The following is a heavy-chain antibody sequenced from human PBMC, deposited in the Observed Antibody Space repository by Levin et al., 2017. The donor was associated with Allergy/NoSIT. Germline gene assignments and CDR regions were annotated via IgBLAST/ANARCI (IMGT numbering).Heavy chain of an antibody. D-gene: IGHD3-10*01. CDR3: ARDRVLLWSNWFDP. CDR1: GFTFSSYS. V-gene: IGHV3-21*01. J-gene: IGHJ5*02. CDR2: ISSSSSYI. Sequence: PGGSLRLSCAASGFTFSSYSMNWVRQAPGKGLEWVSSISSSSSYIYYADSVKGRFTISRDNAKNSLYLQMNSLRAEDTAVYYCARDRVLLWSNWFDPWGQGTLVTVSS.